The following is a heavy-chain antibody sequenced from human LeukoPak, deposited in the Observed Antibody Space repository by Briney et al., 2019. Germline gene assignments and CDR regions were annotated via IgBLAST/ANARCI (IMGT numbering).Heavy chain of an antibody. CDR2: IIPIFGTA. Sequence: SVKVSCTASGDSISKFAVSWVRQAPGQGLQWMGGIIPIFGTADYAQKFQGRVTITADEATSTTYMELSSLKSEDTAIYYCTTRSCGAGACSSSFYYYYGLHFWGQGTTVSVSS. CDR1: GDSISKFA. V-gene: IGHV1-69*01. J-gene: IGHJ6*02. CDR3: TTRSCGAGACSSSFYYYYGLHF. D-gene: IGHD3-16*01.